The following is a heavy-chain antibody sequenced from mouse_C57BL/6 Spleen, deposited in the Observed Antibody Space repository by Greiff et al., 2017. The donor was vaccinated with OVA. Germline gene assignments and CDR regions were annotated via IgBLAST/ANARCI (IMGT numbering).Heavy chain of an antibody. J-gene: IGHJ3*01. CDR2: INPNNGGT. V-gene: IGHV1-18*01. CDR3: ARGYYGSPWFAY. CDR1: GYTFTDYN. D-gene: IGHD1-1*01. Sequence: VQLKESGPELVKPGASVKIPCKASGYTFTDYNMDWVKQSHGKSLEWIGDINPNNGGTIYNQKFKGKATLTVDKSSSTAYMELRSLTSEDTAVYYCARGYYGSPWFAYWGQGTLVTVSA.